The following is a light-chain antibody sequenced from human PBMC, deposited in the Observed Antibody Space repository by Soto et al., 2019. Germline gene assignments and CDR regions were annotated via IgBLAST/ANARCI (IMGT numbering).Light chain of an antibody. Sequence: EIVMTQSPATLSVSPGERATLSCRASQSVSSNLAWYQQKPGQAPRLLIYGASTRATGIPARFNGSGSGTEFTLNISSLQSEDFAVYYCQQYNNWPAVTFGQGTRLEIK. V-gene: IGKV3-15*01. CDR3: QQYNNWPAVT. J-gene: IGKJ5*01. CDR2: GAS. CDR1: QSVSSN.